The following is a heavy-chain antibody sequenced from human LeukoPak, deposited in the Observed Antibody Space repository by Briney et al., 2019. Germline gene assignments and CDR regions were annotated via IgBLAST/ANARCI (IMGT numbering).Heavy chain of an antibody. D-gene: IGHD3-16*01. V-gene: IGHV3-9*01. CDR2: ISWNSETI. CDR3: AEGGPGYYYYYYIDV. J-gene: IGHJ6*03. Sequence: PGGSLRLSCAASGFTFDDYAIHWVRQAPGKGLEWVSGISWNSETIGYTYFVKGRLTISRDNAKKSLYLQMNSVRADDTALYFCAEGGPGYYYYYYIDVWGTGTTVTISS. CDR1: GFTFDDYA.